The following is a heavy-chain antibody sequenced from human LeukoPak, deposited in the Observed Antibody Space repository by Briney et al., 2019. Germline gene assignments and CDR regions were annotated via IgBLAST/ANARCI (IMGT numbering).Heavy chain of an antibody. D-gene: IGHD1-26*01. V-gene: IGHV3-20*04. CDR1: GFTFSSYG. CDR3: ARVYSGSFSPFDY. Sequence: PGGSLRLSCAASGFTFSSYGMYWVRQAPGKGLEWVSSINWNGGITGYADSVKGRFTISRDNGKNSLYLQMNSLRAEDTALYYCARVYSGSFSPFDYWGQGTLVTVSS. J-gene: IGHJ4*02. CDR2: INWNGGIT.